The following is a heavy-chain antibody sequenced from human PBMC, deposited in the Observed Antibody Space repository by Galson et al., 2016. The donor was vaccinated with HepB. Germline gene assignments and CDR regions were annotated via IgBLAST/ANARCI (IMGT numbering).Heavy chain of an antibody. D-gene: IGHD6-19*01. CDR3: ARDLDYTSAWYELRKEGDNYGIDV. CDR1: GDSFTNYA. CDR2: IIPLFGSA. V-gene: IGHV1-69*06. J-gene: IGHJ6*02. Sequence: SVKVSCEASGDSFTNYAIIWVRQDPGQGLEWMGGIIPLFGSANYAQKFRGRVTITADKSTSTVYMELNSLRYEDTAIYYCARDLDYTSAWYELRKEGDNYGIDVWGQGTTVTVSS.